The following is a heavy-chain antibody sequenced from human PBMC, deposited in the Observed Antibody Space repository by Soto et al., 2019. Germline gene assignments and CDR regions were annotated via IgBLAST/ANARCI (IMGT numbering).Heavy chain of an antibody. V-gene: IGHV2-70*12. CDR1: GFSLSTSGRC. D-gene: IGHD6-13*01. CDR2: IDWDDDK. Sequence: SGPTLVNPTQTLTLTCTVSGFSLSTSGRCVSWIRQPPGKALEWLALIDWDDDKYYSTSLKTRLTISKDTSKNQVVLTMTNMDPVDTATYYCAHRRSRSAAAGTWYFDYWGQGTLVTVSS. CDR3: AHRRSRSAAAGTWYFDY. J-gene: IGHJ4*02.